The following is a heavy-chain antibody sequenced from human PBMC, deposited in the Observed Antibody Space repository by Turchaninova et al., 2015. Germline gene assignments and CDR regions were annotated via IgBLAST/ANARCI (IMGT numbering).Heavy chain of an antibody. D-gene: IGHD4-23*01. Sequence: EVQLVESGGGLVETGGSLRLSCTASGFTFSIAWMSWVRQAPGKGLAWVGRIKSKTDGGTRDFAAPVKGRFVISRYDSKNTVHLQMDSLNTDDTAVYFCTAGLGKTDFDSWGQGTLVTVSS. CDR1: GFTFSIAW. CDR2: IKSKTDGGTR. V-gene: IGHV3-15*01. CDR3: TAGLGKTDFDS. J-gene: IGHJ4*01.